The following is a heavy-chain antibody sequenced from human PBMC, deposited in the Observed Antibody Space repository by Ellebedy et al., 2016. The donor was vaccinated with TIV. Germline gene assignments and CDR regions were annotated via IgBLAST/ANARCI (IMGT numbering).Heavy chain of an antibody. J-gene: IGHJ4*02. CDR1: GFTFSDYY. CDR3: ARDRTYDTLAPIDF. V-gene: IGHV3-11*05. Sequence: GGSLRLXCAASGFTFSDYYMSWIRQAPGKGLEWLAYISGSSSYTIYADSVRGRFTIYRDNAKNSLYLQMNSLGAEDTAVYYCARDRTYDTLAPIDFWGQGTLVTVSS. CDR2: ISGSSSYT. D-gene: IGHD5-12*01.